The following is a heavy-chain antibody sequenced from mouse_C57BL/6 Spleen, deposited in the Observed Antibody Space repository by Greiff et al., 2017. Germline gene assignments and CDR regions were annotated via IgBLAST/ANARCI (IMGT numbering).Heavy chain of an antibody. Sequence: DVKLVESGGGLVKPGGSLKLSCAASGFTFSDYGMHWVRQAPEKGLEWVAYISSGSSTIYYADTVKGRFTISRDNAKNTLFLQMTSLRSEDTAMYYCARTYYSNYFAYWGQGTLVTVSA. V-gene: IGHV5-17*01. CDR1: GFTFSDYG. J-gene: IGHJ3*01. CDR3: ARTYYSNYFAY. CDR2: ISSGSSTI. D-gene: IGHD2-5*01.